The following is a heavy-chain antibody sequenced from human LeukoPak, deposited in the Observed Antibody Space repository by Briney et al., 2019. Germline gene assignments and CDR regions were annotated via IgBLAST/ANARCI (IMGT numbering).Heavy chain of an antibody. J-gene: IGHJ4*02. D-gene: IGHD5-24*01. Sequence: SGGSLRLSCAASGFTFSSYAMSWVRQAPGKGLEWVSVISGSGGSTDYADSVKGRFTISSDNSKNTLYLQMNSLRAEDTAVYYCASGEMATIEPPGYWGQGTLVTVSS. CDR2: ISGSGGST. V-gene: IGHV3-23*01. CDR1: GFTFSSYA. CDR3: ASGEMATIEPPGY.